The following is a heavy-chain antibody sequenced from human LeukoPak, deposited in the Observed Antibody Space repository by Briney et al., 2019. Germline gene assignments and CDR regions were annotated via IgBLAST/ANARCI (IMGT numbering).Heavy chain of an antibody. V-gene: IGHV3-23*01. CDR2: ISTSGDRT. CDR3: AKGLLRYPTAYYLAFDI. D-gene: IGHD3-9*01. CDR1: GFTFSGYA. Sequence: GGSLRLSCAASGFTFSGYAMSWVRHAPGKGLELVSGISTSGDRTYYADSVKGRFTISRDNSKNTLYLQMNSLRAEDTAIYYCAKGLLRYPTAYYLAFDIWGQGAMVTVSS. J-gene: IGHJ3*02.